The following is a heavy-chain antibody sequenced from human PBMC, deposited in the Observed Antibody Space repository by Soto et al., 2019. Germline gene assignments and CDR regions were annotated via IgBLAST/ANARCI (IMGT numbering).Heavy chain of an antibody. D-gene: IGHD3-10*01. CDR3: ARRITKRGWFDP. J-gene: IGHJ5*02. V-gene: IGHV4-39*01. Sequence: QLQLQESGPGLVKPSETLSLTCTVSGGSISSSSYYWGWIRQPPGKGLEWIGSIYYSGSTYYNPPLKSRVTISVDTSKNQFSLKLSSVAAADTAVYYWARRITKRGWFDPWGQGTLVTVSS. CDR2: IYYSGST. CDR1: GGSISSSSYY.